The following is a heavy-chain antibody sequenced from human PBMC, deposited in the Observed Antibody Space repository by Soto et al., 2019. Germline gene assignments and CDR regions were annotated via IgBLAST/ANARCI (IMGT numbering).Heavy chain of an antibody. J-gene: IGHJ4*02. CDR2: IYHSGST. CDR3: ARAGFDRYCSSTSCYMDY. Sequence: PSETLSLTCAVSGYSISSGYYWGWIRQPPGKGLERIGSIYHSGSTYYNPSLKSRVTISVDTSKNQFSLKLSSVTAADTAVYYCARAGFDRYCSSTSCYMDYWGQGTLVTSP. CDR1: GYSISSGYY. V-gene: IGHV4-38-2*01. D-gene: IGHD2-2*02.